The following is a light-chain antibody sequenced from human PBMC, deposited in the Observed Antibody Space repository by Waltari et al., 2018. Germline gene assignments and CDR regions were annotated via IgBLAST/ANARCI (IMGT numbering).Light chain of an antibody. CDR3: SSYTTALTYV. V-gene: IGLV2-14*03. J-gene: IGLJ1*01. CDR2: DVA. CDR1: SGDFGAPDH. Sequence: SALTQPASVSGSPGQSIAIPCTRTSGDFGAPDHVAWDQQHPGRAPKLIIYDVAKRPSGVSDRVSGSKSGNTASLTISGLQADDESDYYCSSYTTALTYVFGSGTKVTVL.